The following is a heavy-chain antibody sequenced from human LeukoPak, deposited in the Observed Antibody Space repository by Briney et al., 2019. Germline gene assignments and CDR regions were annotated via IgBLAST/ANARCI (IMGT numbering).Heavy chain of an antibody. D-gene: IGHD5-12*01. J-gene: IGHJ4*02. V-gene: IGHV3-21*01. CDR1: GFIFSDYS. CDR3: ARGGYSGYDGR. Sequence: KTGGSLRLSCAASGFIFSDYSMNWVRQAPGKGLECVSSISSSSSYIYYADSVKGRFTISRDNAKNSLYLQMNSLRAEDTAVYYCARGGYSGYDGRWGQGTLVTVSS. CDR2: ISSSSSYI.